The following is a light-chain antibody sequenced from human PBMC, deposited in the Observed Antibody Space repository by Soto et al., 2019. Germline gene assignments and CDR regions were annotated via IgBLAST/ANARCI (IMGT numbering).Light chain of an antibody. V-gene: IGKV3-20*01. CDR3: QQYGSSPWT. CDR2: GAS. Sequence: IVLTQSPVTLSLSPWERATLSCRASQSVSSSYLAWYQQKPGQAPRPLIYGASSRATGIPDRFSGSGSGTDFTLTISRLEPEDFAVYYCQQYGSSPWTFGQGTKVDIK. CDR1: QSVSSSY. J-gene: IGKJ1*01.